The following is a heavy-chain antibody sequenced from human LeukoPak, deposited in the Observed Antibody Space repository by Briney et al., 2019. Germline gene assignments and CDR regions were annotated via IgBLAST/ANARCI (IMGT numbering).Heavy chain of an antibody. V-gene: IGHV1-69*05. CDR1: GGTFSSYA. CDR2: IIPIFGTA. D-gene: IGHD3-3*01. CDR3: ATWDYDFWSGYHDY. J-gene: IGHJ4*02. Sequence: SVKVSCKASGGTFSSYAISWVRQAPGQGLEWMGRIIPIFGTANYAQKFQGRVTITTDESTSTAYMELSSLRSEDAAVYYCATWDYDFWSGYHDYWGQGTLVTVSS.